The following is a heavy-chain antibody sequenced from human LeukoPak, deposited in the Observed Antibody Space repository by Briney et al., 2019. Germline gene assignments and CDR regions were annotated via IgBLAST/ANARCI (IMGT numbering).Heavy chain of an antibody. J-gene: IGHJ6*03. CDR2: IIPILGIA. Sequence: SVKVSCKASGGTFSSYTISWVRQAPGQGLEWMGRIIPILGIANYAQKFQGRVTITAHKSTSTAYMELSSLRSEDTAVYYCARDLCEGTIFVLKSYDYYMDFWGKGTTVTVSS. CDR1: GGTFSSYT. CDR3: ARDLCEGTIFVLKSYDYYMDF. D-gene: IGHD3-3*01. V-gene: IGHV1-69*04.